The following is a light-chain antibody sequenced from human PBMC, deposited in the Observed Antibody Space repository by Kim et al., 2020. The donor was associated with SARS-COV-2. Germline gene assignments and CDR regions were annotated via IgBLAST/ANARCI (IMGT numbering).Light chain of an antibody. Sequence: QSALTQPRSVSGSPGQSVTISCTGTSSDVGGYNYVSWYQQHPGKAPKLMIYDVSQRPSGVPDRFYGSKSGNTASLTISGLQAEDEADYYCCSYAGSYVVFGGGTQLTVL. CDR1: SSDVGGYNY. J-gene: IGLJ2*01. V-gene: IGLV2-11*01. CDR2: DVS. CDR3: CSYAGSYVV.